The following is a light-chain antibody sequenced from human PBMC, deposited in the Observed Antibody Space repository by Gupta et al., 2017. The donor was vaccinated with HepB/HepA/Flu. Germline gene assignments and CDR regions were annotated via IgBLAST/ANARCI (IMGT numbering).Light chain of an antibody. CDR3: VLYMGSGIWV. CDR2: STN. J-gene: IGLJ3*02. V-gene: IGLV8-61*01. Sequence: QTVVTQEPSFSVSPGGTVTLTCGLSSGSVSTNYYPSWYQQTPGQAPRTLIYSTNTRSSGVPDRFSGSILGNKAALTITGAQAYDESDYYCVLYMGSGIWVFGGGTKLTAL. CDR1: SGSVSTNYY.